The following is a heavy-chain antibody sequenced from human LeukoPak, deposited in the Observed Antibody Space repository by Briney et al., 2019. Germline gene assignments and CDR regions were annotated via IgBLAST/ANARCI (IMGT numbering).Heavy chain of an antibody. V-gene: IGHV3-7*01. CDR1: GFTFSSYW. Sequence: PGGSLRLSCAASGFTFSSYWMSWVRQAPGKGLEWGANIKQDGSEKYYVDSVKGRFTISRDNAKNSLYLQMNSLRAEDTAVYYCARLLGYCSSTSCYTWGQGTLVTVSS. J-gene: IGHJ4*02. D-gene: IGHD2-2*02. CDR2: IKQDGSEK. CDR3: ARLLGYCSSTSCYT.